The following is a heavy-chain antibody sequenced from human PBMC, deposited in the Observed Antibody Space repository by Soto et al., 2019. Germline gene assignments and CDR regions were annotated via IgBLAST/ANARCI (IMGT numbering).Heavy chain of an antibody. CDR1: GFTFSSYA. CDR2: ISGSGGKT. D-gene: IGHD3-10*01. CDR3: AKERHRGSGSPTETRTYGLDV. J-gene: IGHJ6*02. V-gene: IGHV3-23*01. Sequence: PGGSLRLSCAASGFTFSSYAMNWVRQAPGKGLEWVSAISGSGGKTYYADSVKGRFTISRDNSRETLYLQMNSLRAEDTAVYYCAKERHRGSGSPTETRTYGLDVWGLGTTVTVSS.